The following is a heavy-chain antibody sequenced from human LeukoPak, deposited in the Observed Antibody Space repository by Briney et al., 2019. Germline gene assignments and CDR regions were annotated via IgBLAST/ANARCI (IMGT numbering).Heavy chain of an antibody. J-gene: IGHJ4*02. V-gene: IGHV3-48*02. CDR3: ARGAGSQGEDY. CDR2: ISGSSDTI. Sequence: PGGSQRLSCGACGFIFSYCSMKGGRLAPEGVVEFVSLISGSSDTIYSADSVKGRFTISRDNVKKSLYLQMNSLRDEDTAVYYCARGAGSQGEDYWGQGTLVTVSS. D-gene: IGHD2-15*01. CDR1: GFIFSYCS.